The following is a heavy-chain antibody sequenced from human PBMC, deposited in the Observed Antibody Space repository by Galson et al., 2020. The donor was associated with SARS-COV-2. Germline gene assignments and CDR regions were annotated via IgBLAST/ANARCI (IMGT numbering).Heavy chain of an antibody. J-gene: IGHJ6*02. CDR3: ATEGHNPGYYHNGMDG. V-gene: IGHV4-39*06. CDR2: IHSSGNT. Sequence: PSQTLSLTRSVSGGFISGSYYYCGWTRQPPGNVLEWLASIHSSGNTYYKASLKSRVTISVDTSKNQFPLRLTSVTAADTAVYYWATEGHNPGYYHNGMDGWGQGTTVTVSS. CDR1: GGFISGSYYY. D-gene: IGHD1-1*01.